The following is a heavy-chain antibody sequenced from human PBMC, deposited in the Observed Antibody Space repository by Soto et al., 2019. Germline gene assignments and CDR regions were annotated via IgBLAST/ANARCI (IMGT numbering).Heavy chain of an antibody. CDR2: ISSSSSYT. J-gene: IGHJ6*02. CDR1: GFTFSDYY. Sequence: QVQLVESGGGLVKPGGSLRLSCAASGFTFSDYYMSWIRQAPWKGLEWVSYISSSSSYTNYADSVKGRFTISRDNAKNSLYLQMNSLRDEDTAVYYCALGGPYYYYYGMDVWGQGTTVTVSS. CDR3: ALGGPYYYYYGMDV. V-gene: IGHV3-11*06.